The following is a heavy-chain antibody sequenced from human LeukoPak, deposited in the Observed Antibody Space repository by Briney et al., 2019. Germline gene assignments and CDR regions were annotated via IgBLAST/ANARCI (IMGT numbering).Heavy chain of an antibody. Sequence: LSGGTLRLSCAASGFTFSSYVMSWVRQAPGKGLEWVSTISGRGDGTYYADSVRGRFTISRDNSKNTLYLQMNSLRAEDTAIYYFAKIELFDYWGQGTLVTVSS. CDR2: ISGRGDGT. V-gene: IGHV3-23*01. D-gene: IGHD1-7*01. CDR3: AKIELFDY. J-gene: IGHJ4*02. CDR1: GFTFSSYV.